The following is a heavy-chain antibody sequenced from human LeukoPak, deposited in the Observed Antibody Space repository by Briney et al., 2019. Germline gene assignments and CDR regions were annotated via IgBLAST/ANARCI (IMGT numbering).Heavy chain of an antibody. D-gene: IGHD4-17*01. J-gene: IGHJ2*01. Sequence: GGSLTLSCAASGFTFDDYAMHWVRQAPGKGLEWVSLISGDGGSTYYADSVKGRFTISRGNSKNSLYLQMNSLRTEDTALYYCAKDRDGDYRYWYFDLWGRGTLVTVSS. CDR2: ISGDGGST. V-gene: IGHV3-43*02. CDR1: GFTFDDYA. CDR3: AKDRDGDYRYWYFDL.